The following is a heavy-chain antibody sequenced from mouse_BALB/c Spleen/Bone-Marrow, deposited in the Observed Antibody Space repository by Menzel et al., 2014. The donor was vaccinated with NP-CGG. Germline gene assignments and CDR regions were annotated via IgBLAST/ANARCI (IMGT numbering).Heavy chain of an antibody. D-gene: IGHD1-1*01. J-gene: IGHJ2*01. CDR2: IYPSDSYT. CDR1: GYTFTSYW. Sequence: VQLQQSGAELVRPGASVKLSCKASGYTFTSYWINWVKQRPGQGLEWIGNIYPSDSYTNYNQKFKDKATLTVDKSSSTAYMQLSSPTSEDSAVYYCTRSYGSSYEYYFDYWGQCTTLTVSS. CDR3: TRSYGSSYEYYFDY. V-gene: IGHV1-69*02.